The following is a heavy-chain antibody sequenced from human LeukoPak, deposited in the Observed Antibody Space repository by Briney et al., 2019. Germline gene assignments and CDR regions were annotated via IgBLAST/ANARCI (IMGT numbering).Heavy chain of an antibody. CDR3: NLVLYHSGRPGP. V-gene: IGHV4-34*08. CDR1: DATLIGYY. D-gene: IGHD1-14*01. J-gene: IGHJ5*02. CDR2: IDHSGNT. Sequence: SETLSLTCAVYDATLIGYYWSWIRQPSGKGLEWIGEIDHSGNTRYNPSLKGRVTVSIDTSKNQFYLKVNSVTAADTAVYYCNLVLYHSGRPGPWGQGTLVTVSS.